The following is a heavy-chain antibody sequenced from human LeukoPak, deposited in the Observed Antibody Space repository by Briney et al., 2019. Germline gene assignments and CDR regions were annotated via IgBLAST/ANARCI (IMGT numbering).Heavy chain of an antibody. D-gene: IGHD3-3*01. Sequence: ASVKVSCKASGYTFTSYGISWVRQAPGQGLEWMGWISAYNGNTNYAQKLQGRVTMTTDTSTSTAHMELRSLRSDDTAVYYCARVVPTPSYYDFWSGTDYWGQGTLVTVSS. CDR3: ARVVPTPSYYDFWSGTDY. CDR1: GYTFTSYG. V-gene: IGHV1-18*01. CDR2: ISAYNGNT. J-gene: IGHJ4*02.